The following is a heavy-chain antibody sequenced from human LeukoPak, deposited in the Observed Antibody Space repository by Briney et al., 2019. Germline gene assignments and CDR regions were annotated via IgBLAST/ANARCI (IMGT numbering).Heavy chain of an antibody. CDR1: GFAFNRYG. CDR2: IRYDGDNK. D-gene: IGHD5-12*01. J-gene: IGHJ4*02. V-gene: IGHV3-30*02. CDR3: AKGYNDYSGLILLDY. Sequence: GGSLRLSCAASGFAFNRYGMHWVRQAPGKGLEWVAFIRYDGDNKYYADSVKGRFTISRDNSKNNLYLQMSSLRAEDTALYYCAKGYNDYSGLILLDYWGQGTLVTVSS.